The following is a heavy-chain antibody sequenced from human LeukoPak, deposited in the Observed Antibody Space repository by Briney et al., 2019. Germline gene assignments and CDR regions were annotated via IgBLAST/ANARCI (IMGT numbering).Heavy chain of an antibody. D-gene: IGHD1-26*01. CDR2: INWNGGST. CDR3: AREGVASGSYYLDY. V-gene: IGHV3-20*04. J-gene: IGHJ4*02. Sequence: RSGGSLRLSCAASGFTFDDYGMSWVRQAPGKGLEWVSGINWNGGSTGYADSVKGRFTISRDNAKNSLYLQMNSLRAEDTALYYCAREGVASGSYYLDYWGQGTLVTVSS. CDR1: GFTFDDYG.